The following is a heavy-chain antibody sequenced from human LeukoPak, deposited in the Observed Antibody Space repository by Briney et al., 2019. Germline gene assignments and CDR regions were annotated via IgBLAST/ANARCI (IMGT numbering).Heavy chain of an antibody. J-gene: IGHJ4*02. CDR3: ARVGYNGWNFEN. D-gene: IGHD5-12*01. CDR2: ISQDVSHK. CDR1: GFTFSSYW. Sequence: GGSPRLSCAASGFTFSSYWMSWVRQAPGKGLQSVAYISQDVSHKYYVDSVKGRFTISRDNAKNSLHLEMNSLGAEDTALYYCARVGYNGWNFENWGQGTPVTVSS. V-gene: IGHV3-7*01.